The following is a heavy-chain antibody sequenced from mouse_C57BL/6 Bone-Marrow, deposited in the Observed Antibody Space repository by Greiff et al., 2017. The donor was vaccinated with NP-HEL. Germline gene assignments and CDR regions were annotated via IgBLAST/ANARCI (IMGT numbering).Heavy chain of an antibody. Sequence: VQLKESGPELVKPGASVKISCKASGYAFSSSWMNWVKQRPGKGLEWIGRIYPGDGDTNYNGKFKGKATLTADKSSSTAYMQLSSLTSEDSAVYFCLITTVVFDYWGQGTTLTVSS. V-gene: IGHV1-82*01. J-gene: IGHJ2*01. CDR1: GYAFSSSW. D-gene: IGHD1-1*01. CDR3: LITTVVFDY. CDR2: IYPGDGDT.